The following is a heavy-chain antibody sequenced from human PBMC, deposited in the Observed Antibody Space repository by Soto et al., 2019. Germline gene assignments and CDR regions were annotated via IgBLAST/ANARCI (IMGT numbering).Heavy chain of an antibody. Sequence: SETLSLTCAVDGGSFSGYYWSWIRQPPGKGLEWIGEINHSGSPNYNPSLKSRVTISVDTSKNQFSLKLSSVAAADMAVYYFARSTGPRALYDFWSGYYLKPYCFDPWGQGTLVTVSS. CDR3: ARSTGPRALYDFWSGYYLKPYCFDP. CDR2: INHSGSP. V-gene: IGHV4-34*01. D-gene: IGHD3-3*01. J-gene: IGHJ5*02. CDR1: GGSFSGYY.